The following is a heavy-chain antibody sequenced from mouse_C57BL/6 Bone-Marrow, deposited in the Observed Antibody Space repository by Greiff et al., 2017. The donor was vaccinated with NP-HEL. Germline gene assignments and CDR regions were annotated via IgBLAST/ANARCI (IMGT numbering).Heavy chain of an antibody. D-gene: IGHD2-2*01. Sequence: EVKLMESGGGLVKPGGSLKLSCAASGFTFSDYGMHWVRQAPEKGLEWVAYISSGSSTIYYADTVKGRFTISRDNAKNTLFLQMTSLRSEDTAMYYCARLVTTSFDYWGQGTTLTVSS. CDR3: ARLVTTSFDY. J-gene: IGHJ2*01. CDR2: ISSGSSTI. CDR1: GFTFSDYG. V-gene: IGHV5-17*01.